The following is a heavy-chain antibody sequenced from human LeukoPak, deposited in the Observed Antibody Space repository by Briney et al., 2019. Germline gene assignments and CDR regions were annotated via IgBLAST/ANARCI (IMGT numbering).Heavy chain of an antibody. Sequence: HPGGSLRLSCAASGFTFSSYAMSWVRQAPGRGLEWVSAISSGGSTYYADSVKGRFTISRDNSKNTLYLQMNSLRAEDTAVYYCAKLDSSGKYPDYWGQGTLVTVSS. V-gene: IGHV3-23*01. CDR1: GFTFSSYA. CDR2: ISSGGST. CDR3: AKLDSSGKYPDY. J-gene: IGHJ4*02. D-gene: IGHD3-10*01.